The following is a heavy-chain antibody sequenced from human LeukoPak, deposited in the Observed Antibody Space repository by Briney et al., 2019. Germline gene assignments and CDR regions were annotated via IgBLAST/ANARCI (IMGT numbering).Heavy chain of an antibody. CDR2: INHSGST. D-gene: IGHD6-13*01. V-gene: IGHV4-34*01. CDR1: GGSFSGYY. Sequence: PETLSLTCAVYGGSFSGYYWSWIRQPPGKGLEWIGEINHSGSTNYNPSLKSRVTISVDTSKNQFSLKLGSVTAADTAVYYCARGRRGGSSSWYYYYYGMDVWGQGTTVTVSS. J-gene: IGHJ6*02. CDR3: ARGRRGGSSSWYYYYYGMDV.